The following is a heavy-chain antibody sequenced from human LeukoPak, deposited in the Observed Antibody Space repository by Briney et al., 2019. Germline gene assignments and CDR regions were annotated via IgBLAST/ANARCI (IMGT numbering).Heavy chain of an antibody. D-gene: IGHD1-26*01. CDR1: GGSISSFY. V-gene: IGHV4-59*08. CDR2: IYSSGST. CDR3: ARRGHSGSYLHFDS. J-gene: IGHJ4*02. Sequence: SETLSLTCTVSGGSISSFYWSWIRQPPGKGLEWIGYIYSSGSTKYNPSLKSRVTISVDTSKNQFSLKLSSMTAADTAVYYCARRGHSGSYLHFDSWGQGTLVTVSP.